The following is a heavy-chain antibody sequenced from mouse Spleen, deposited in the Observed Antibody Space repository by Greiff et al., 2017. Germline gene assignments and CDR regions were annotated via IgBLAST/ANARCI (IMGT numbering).Heavy chain of an antibody. CDR2: INPSSGYT. CDR3: AREGYYDYDGALDY. Sequence: VQLQQSGAELARPGASVKMSCKASGYTFTSYTMHWVKQRPGQGLEWIGYINPSSGYTKYNQKFKDKATLTADKSSSTAYMQLSSLTSEDSAVYYCAREGYYDYDGALDYWGQGTTLTVSS. V-gene: IGHV1-4*01. J-gene: IGHJ2*01. CDR1: GYTFTSYT. D-gene: IGHD2-4*01.